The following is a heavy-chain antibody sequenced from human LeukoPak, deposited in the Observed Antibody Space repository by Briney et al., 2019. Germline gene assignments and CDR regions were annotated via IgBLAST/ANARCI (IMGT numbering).Heavy chain of an antibody. Sequence: GGSLRLSCAASGFTVSSNYMSWVRQAPGKGLEWVSVIYSGGSTYYADSVKGRFTISRDNSKNTLYLQMNSLRAEDTAVYYCARDVGYCSGGSCWGYDYYGMDVWGQGTTVTVSS. CDR2: IYSGGST. CDR1: GFTVSSNY. V-gene: IGHV3-66*01. J-gene: IGHJ6*02. D-gene: IGHD2-15*01. CDR3: ARDVGYCSGGSCWGYDYYGMDV.